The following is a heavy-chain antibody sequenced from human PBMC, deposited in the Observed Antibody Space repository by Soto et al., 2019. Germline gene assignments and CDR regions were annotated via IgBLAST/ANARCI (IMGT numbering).Heavy chain of an antibody. V-gene: IGHV4-59*01. D-gene: IGHD2-15*01. Sequence: SETLSLTCTVSGGSISSYYWSWIRQPPGKGLEWIGYIYYSGSTNYNPSLKSRVTISVDTSKNQFSLKLSSVTAADTAVYYCARVVVVAATLRVRWFDPWGQGTLVTVSS. CDR2: IYYSGST. CDR3: ARVVVVAATLRVRWFDP. J-gene: IGHJ5*02. CDR1: GGSISSYY.